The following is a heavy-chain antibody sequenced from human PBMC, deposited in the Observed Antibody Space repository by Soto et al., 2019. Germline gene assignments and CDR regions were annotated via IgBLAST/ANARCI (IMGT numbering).Heavy chain of an antibody. CDR2: ISYDGSNK. V-gene: IGHV3-30*18. CDR1: GFPFSSYA. J-gene: IGHJ4*02. CDR3: AKDRASGWYVRYFDY. D-gene: IGHD6-19*01. Sequence: QVQLVESGGGVVQPGRSQRLSCAASGFPFSSYAMHWVRQAPGKGLEWVAVISYDGSNKYYVDSVKGRFAISRDNSKNTQYLQINSLRAEDTAVYYCAKDRASGWYVRYFDYWGQGTLVTVSS.